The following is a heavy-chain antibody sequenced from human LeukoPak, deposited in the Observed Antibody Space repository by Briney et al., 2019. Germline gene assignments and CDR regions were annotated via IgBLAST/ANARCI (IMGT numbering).Heavy chain of an antibody. D-gene: IGHD5-24*01. CDR2: INPNSGGT. Sequence: ASVKVSCKASGYTFTGYYMHWVRQAPGQGLEWMGWINPNSGGTNYAQKFQGRVTMTRDTSISTAYMELSRLRSDDTAVYYCARGRDGYNDFGYFDYWGQGTTVTVSS. CDR1: GYTFTGYY. CDR3: ARGRDGYNDFGYFDY. V-gene: IGHV1-2*02. J-gene: IGHJ4*03.